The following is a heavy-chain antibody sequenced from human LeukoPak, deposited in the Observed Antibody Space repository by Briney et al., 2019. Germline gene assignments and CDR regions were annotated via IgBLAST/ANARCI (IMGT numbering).Heavy chain of an antibody. CDR2: ISWNSGSI. CDR1: GFTFDDYA. CDR3: AKVGDSSGYYLDY. J-gene: IGHJ4*02. D-gene: IGHD3-22*01. V-gene: IGHV3-9*01. Sequence: GGSLRLSCAASGFTFDDYAMHWVRQAPGKGLEWVSGISWNSGSIGYADSVKGRFTISRDNAKNSLYLQMNSLRAEDTALYYCAKVGDSSGYYLDYWGQGTLVTVSS.